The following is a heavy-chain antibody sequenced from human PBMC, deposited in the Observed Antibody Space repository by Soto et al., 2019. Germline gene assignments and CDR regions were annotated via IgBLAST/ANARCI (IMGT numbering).Heavy chain of an antibody. J-gene: IGHJ6*03. CDR2: IYNSGTP. V-gene: IGHV4-59*01. CDR3: ARVDRGRFPYYLAF. Sequence: NLSGTLALTCTVPGGSIGSYYWSGIRQTPGKGLEWIGYIYNSGTPNYNPSLKGRVTISVDTSRNQFSLKLSSVTDADPAVYYCARVDRGRFPYYLAFWAGGTTAPVSS. CDR1: GGSIGSYY.